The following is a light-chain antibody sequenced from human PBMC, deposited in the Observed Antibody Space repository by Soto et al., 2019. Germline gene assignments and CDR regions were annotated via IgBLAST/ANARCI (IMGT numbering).Light chain of an antibody. CDR3: QQRSNWPLT. J-gene: IGKJ4*01. V-gene: IGKV3-11*01. CDR2: DAS. CDR1: QSVSSY. Sequence: EIVLTQSPATLSLSPGERATLSCRASQSVSSYLGWYQQNPGQAPRLLIYDASNRATGVPARFSGSGSGTDFNLTISSLEPEDFAVYYCQQRSNWPLTFGGGNKVEIK.